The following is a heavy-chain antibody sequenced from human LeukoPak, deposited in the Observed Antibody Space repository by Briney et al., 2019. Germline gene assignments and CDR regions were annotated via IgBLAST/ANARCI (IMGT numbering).Heavy chain of an antibody. CDR1: GYTFTSYG. CDR3: ARSPYYDFWSGHASDY. D-gene: IGHD3-3*01. J-gene: IGHJ4*02. CDR2: ISAYNGNT. Sequence: ASVKVSCKASGYTFTSYGISWVRQAPGQGLEWMGWISAYNGNTNYAQKLQGRVTMTTDTSTSTAYMELRSLRSDDTAVYYCARSPYYDFWSGHASDYWGQGTLVTVSS. V-gene: IGHV1-18*01.